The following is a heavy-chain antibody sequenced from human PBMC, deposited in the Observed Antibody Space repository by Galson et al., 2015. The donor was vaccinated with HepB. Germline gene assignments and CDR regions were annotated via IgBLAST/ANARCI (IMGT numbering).Heavy chain of an antibody. Sequence: SLRLSCAASGFTFSSYGMHWVRQAPGKGLEWVAVIWYDGSNKYYADSVKGRFTISRDNSKNTLYLQMNSLRAEDTAVYYCARDPPRYFDWFARHYYYYGMDVWGQGTTVTVSS. D-gene: IGHD3-9*01. CDR2: IWYDGSNK. J-gene: IGHJ6*02. CDR3: ARDPPRYFDWFARHYYYYGMDV. V-gene: IGHV3-33*01. CDR1: GFTFSSYG.